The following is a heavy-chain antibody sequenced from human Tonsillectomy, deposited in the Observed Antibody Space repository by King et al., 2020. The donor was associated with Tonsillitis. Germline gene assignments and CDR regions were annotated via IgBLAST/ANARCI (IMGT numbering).Heavy chain of an antibody. CDR1: GYSFTGYY. V-gene: IGHV1-2*02. J-gene: IGHJ3*02. CDR2: INPNNGGT. D-gene: IGHD3-22*01. Sequence: QVQLVESGAEVKKPGASVKVSCTASGYSFTGYYMHWVRQAPGQGLEWMGWINPNNGGTNYAQKFQGRVTMTRDRSISTAYMELSRLRSDDTAVYYCARVYYYDSAGYSYEPFDMWGQGTMVTVSS. CDR3: ARVYYYDSAGYSYEPFDM.